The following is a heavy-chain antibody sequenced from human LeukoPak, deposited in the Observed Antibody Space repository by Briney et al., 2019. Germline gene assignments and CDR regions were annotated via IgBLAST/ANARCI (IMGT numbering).Heavy chain of an antibody. J-gene: IGHJ4*02. Sequence: PSHTLSLTCTVSGGSISSGGYYWSWIRKHPGKGLEWIGYIHYSGSTYYNPSLKGRVTISVDTSKNQFSLKLSSVTAADTAVYYCARGSSPRAGPFDYWGQGTLVTVSS. CDR3: ARGSSPRAGPFDY. CDR2: IHYSGST. CDR1: GGSISSGGYY. D-gene: IGHD3-10*01. V-gene: IGHV4-31*03.